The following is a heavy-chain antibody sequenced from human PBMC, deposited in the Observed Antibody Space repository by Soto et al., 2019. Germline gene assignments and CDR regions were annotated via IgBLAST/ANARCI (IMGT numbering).Heavy chain of an antibody. CDR1: GFTFSSYG. CDR3: AKDHYYDSSGYYSPFDY. Sequence: LRLSCAASGFTFSSYGMRWVRQAPGKGLEWVAVISYDGSNKYYADSVKGRFTISRDNSKNTLYLQMNSLRAEDTAVYYCAKDHYYDSSGYYSPFDYWGQGTLVTVSS. J-gene: IGHJ4*02. CDR2: ISYDGSNK. D-gene: IGHD3-22*01. V-gene: IGHV3-30*18.